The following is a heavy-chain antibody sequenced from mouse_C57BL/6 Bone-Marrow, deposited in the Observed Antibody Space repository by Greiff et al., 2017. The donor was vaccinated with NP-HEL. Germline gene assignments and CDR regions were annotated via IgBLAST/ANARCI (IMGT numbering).Heavy chain of an antibody. CDR2: INPYNGGT. V-gene: IGHV1-19*01. J-gene: IGHJ4*01. CDR3: ARYAMDY. Sequence: EVKLMESGPVLVKPGASVKMSCKASGYTFTDYYMNWVKQSHGKSLEWIGVINPYNGGTSYNQKFKGKATLTVDKSSSTAYMELNSLTSEDSAVYYCARYAMDYWGQGTSVTVSS. CDR1: GYTFTDYY.